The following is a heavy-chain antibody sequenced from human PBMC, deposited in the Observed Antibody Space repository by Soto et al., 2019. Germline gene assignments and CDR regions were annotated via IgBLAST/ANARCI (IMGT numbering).Heavy chain of an antibody. Sequence: SVKVSCKATGGTFSSYAISWVRQAPGQGLEWMGGIIPIFGTANYAQKFQGRVTITADESTSTAYMELSSLRSEDTAVYYCATEPHSSRWTDHFDYWGQGTLVTVSS. D-gene: IGHD6-13*01. CDR2: IIPIFGTA. CDR1: GGTFSSYA. CDR3: ATEPHSSRWTDHFDY. J-gene: IGHJ4*02. V-gene: IGHV1-69*13.